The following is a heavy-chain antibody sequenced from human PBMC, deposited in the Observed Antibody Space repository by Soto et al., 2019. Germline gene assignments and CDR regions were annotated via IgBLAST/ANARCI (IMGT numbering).Heavy chain of an antibody. V-gene: IGHV3-30-3*01. Sequence: QVQLVESGGGVVQPGRSLRLSCAASGFTFSSYAMHWVRQAPGKGLEWVAVTSYDGSIKYYADSVKGRVTISRDNSKNTLYLQMNSLRAEDTAVYYCARDKSPYSSGWHNRHFAYWGQGTLVTVSS. CDR2: TSYDGSIK. J-gene: IGHJ4*02. CDR1: GFTFSSYA. D-gene: IGHD6-19*01. CDR3: ARDKSPYSSGWHNRHFAY.